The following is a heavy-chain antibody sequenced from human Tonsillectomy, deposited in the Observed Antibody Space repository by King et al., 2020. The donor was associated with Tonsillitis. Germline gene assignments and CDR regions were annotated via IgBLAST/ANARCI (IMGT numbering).Heavy chain of an antibody. CDR3: AREMRSGSYYCPDYFDY. CDR1: GFTFSSYA. J-gene: IGHJ4*02. D-gene: IGHD1-26*01. Sequence: VQLVESGGGVVQPGRSLRLSCAASGFTFSSYAMHWVRQAPGKGLEWVAVISYDGSNKYYADAVKGRFTISRENAKNTLYLQMNRTRAEDTAVYYCAREMRSGSYYCPDYFDYWGQGTLVTVSS. CDR2: ISYDGSNK. V-gene: IGHV3-30*04.